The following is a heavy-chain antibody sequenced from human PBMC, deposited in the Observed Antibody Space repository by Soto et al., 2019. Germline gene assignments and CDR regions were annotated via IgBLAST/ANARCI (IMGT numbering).Heavy chain of an antibody. V-gene: IGHV3-30*18. CDR3: AKGYSSGLDY. CDR1: GFTVSSYG. CDR2: ISYDGSNK. J-gene: IGHJ4*02. D-gene: IGHD6-19*01. Sequence: GGSLRLSCAVSGFTVSSYGMHWVRQAPGKGLEWVAVISYDGSNKYYADSVKGRFTISRDNSKNTLYLQMNSLRAEDTAVYYCAKGYSSGLDYWGQGTLVTVSS.